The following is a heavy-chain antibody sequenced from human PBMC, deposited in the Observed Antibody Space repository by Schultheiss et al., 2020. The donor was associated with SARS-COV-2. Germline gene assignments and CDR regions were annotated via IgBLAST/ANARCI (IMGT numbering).Heavy chain of an antibody. CDR3: AKGSSDY. J-gene: IGHJ4*02. V-gene: IGHV4-59*12. CDR1: GGSISSYF. Sequence: SQTLSLTCTVSGGSISSYFWSWIRQPPGKGLEWIGYIFYTGSTNYNPSLKSRVTISVDTSKNQFSLKLSSVTAADTAVYYCAKGSSDYWGQGTLVTVSS. D-gene: IGHD6-6*01. CDR2: IFYTGST.